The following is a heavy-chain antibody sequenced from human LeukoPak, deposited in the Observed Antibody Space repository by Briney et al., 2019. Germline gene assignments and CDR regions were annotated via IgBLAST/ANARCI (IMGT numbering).Heavy chain of an antibody. CDR2: ISYDGNTI. Sequence: QSGGSLRLSCAASEFTFSNYALHWVRQAPGKGLQWVAVISYDGNTIHYADSVKGRFIISRDNAKNSLYLQMNSLRDEDTAVYYCARVGIAVAQFFDYWGQGTLVTVSS. CDR3: ARVGIAVAQFFDY. CDR1: EFTFSNYA. V-gene: IGHV3-30-3*01. D-gene: IGHD6-19*01. J-gene: IGHJ4*02.